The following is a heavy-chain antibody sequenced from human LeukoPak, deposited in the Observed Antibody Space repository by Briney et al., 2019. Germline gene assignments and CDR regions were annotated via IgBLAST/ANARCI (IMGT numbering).Heavy chain of an antibody. CDR1: GFTFSSYA. CDR2: ISGSGGST. J-gene: IGHJ6*02. D-gene: IGHD7-27*01. Sequence: GGSLRLSCAASGFTFSSYAMSWVRQAPGKGLEWVSAISGSGGSTYYADSVKGRFTISRDNSKNTLYLQMNSLRAEDTAVYYCARNRLGKTGPENYYYGMDVWGQGTTVTVSS. CDR3: ARNRLGKTGPENYYYGMDV. V-gene: IGHV3-23*01.